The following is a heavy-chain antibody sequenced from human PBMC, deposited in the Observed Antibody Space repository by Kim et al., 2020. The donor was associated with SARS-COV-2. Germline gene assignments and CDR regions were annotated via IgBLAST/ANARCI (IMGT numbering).Heavy chain of an antibody. J-gene: IGHJ6*02. Sequence: YAQNFQGRVTMTRDTSTSTVYMELSSLRFEDTAVYYCVRRIFGEYGMDVWGQGTTVTVAS. CDR3: VRRIFGEYGMDV. V-gene: IGHV1-46*01. D-gene: IGHD3-10*01.